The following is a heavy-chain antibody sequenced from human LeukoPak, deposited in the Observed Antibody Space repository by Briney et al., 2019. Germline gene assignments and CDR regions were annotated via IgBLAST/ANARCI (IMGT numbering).Heavy chain of an antibody. CDR1: GYTFTGYY. CDR3: ARVRSSSVDNWFDP. D-gene: IGHD6-13*01. J-gene: IGHJ5*02. V-gene: IGHV1-2*02. CDR2: INPNSGGT. Sequence: ASVKVSCKASGYTFTGYYMHWVRQAPGQGLEWMGWINPNSGGTNYAQKFQGRVTMTRDTSISTAYMELSRLRSDDTAVYYCARVRSSSVDNWFDPRGQGTLVTVSS.